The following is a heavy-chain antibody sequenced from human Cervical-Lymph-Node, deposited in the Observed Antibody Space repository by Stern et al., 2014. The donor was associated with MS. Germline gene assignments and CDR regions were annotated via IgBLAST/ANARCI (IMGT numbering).Heavy chain of an antibody. D-gene: IGHD3-3*01. CDR1: GYTFTKYL. J-gene: IGHJ5*02. CDR2: INSNTGAP. CDR3: ARDMSDFWSDYGHNWFDP. V-gene: IGHV7-4-1*02. Sequence: QVQLVQSGSELKKPGASVTVSCKASGYTFTKYLIHWVRQAPGQGLEWMGWINSNTGAPMYARDFAGRFCFSLDTSVNTAYLQISRLKTEDTAVYYCARDMSDFWSDYGHNWFDPWGQGTLVTVSS.